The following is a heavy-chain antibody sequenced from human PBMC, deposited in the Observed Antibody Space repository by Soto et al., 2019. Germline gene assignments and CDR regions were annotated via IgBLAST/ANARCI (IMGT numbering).Heavy chain of an antibody. D-gene: IGHD1-26*01. J-gene: IGHJ4*02. CDR1: GGSISGYF. CDR3: ARSTSGSPFDY. CDR2: VYISGST. Sequence: LSLTCTVSGGSISGYFWNWIRQPAGKGLEWIGRVYISGSTNYNPSLKSRVSMSGDTSKKQFSLKLSSVTAADTAVYYCARSTSGSPFDYWGPGVPVTVSS. V-gene: IGHV4-4*07.